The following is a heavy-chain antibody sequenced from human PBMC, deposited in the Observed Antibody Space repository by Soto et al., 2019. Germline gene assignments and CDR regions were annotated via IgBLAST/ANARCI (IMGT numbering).Heavy chain of an antibody. J-gene: IGHJ4*02. D-gene: IGHD6-19*01. CDR1: GFTFDDYA. Sequence: EVQLVESGGGLVQPGRSLRLSCAASGFTFDDYAMFWVRQVPGKGLEWVSGISWNSDSIGYADSVKGRFTISRDNAKYSLYLQMNSLRAEDTALYYCAKGDSGWYYFDYWGQGTLVTVPS. CDR3: AKGDSGWYYFDY. V-gene: IGHV3-9*01. CDR2: ISWNSDSI.